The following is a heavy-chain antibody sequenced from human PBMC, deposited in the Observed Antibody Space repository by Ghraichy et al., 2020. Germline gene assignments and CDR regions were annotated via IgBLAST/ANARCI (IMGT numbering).Heavy chain of an antibody. Sequence: ETLSLTCTVSGGSFSTYYWNWIRQPPGKGLEWIGYIFYSGSTTYNPSLKSRVTISIDTSKNQFSLKVRSVTAADTAVYYCARAPSYCGSDCYSGYYDFWGQGTLVTVSS. CDR3: ARAPSYCGSDCYSGYYDF. CDR1: GGSFSTYY. CDR2: IFYSGST. J-gene: IGHJ4*02. V-gene: IGHV4-59*01. D-gene: IGHD2-21*02.